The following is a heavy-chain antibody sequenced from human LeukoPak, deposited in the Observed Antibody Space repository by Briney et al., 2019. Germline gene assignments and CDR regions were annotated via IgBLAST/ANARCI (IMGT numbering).Heavy chain of an antibody. Sequence: PGGSLRLSCAASGFTFRTSAMSWVRQAPGKGLEWVSIISVSDATTYYADSVKGRFTISRDNSKNTLYLQMNSLRADDTAVYYCAKDRSFYGAPWYFDLWGRGTLVIVSS. CDR3: AKDRSFYGAPWYFDL. J-gene: IGHJ2*01. V-gene: IGHV3-23*01. CDR2: ISVSDATT. CDR1: GFTFRTSA. D-gene: IGHD4-17*01.